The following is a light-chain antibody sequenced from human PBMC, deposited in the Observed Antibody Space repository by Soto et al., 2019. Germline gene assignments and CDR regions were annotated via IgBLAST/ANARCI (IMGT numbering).Light chain of an antibody. CDR1: QTISSF. CDR3: QQCFSTPT. CDR2: GAS. J-gene: IGKJ1*01. V-gene: IGKV1-39*01. Sequence: DIPLTQSPSSLSASVGDRVTITCRASQTISSFLSWYQQKPGKAPEFLIYGASSLRSGVPSRFSGGGSGTYFNLTISGVQPEDFATYYCQQCFSTPTFGQGTTVDIK.